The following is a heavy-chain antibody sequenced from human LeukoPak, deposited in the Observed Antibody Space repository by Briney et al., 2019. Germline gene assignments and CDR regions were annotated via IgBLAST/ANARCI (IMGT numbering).Heavy chain of an antibody. CDR2: ISYDGSNK. Sequence: PGGSLRLSCAASGFTFSSYAMHWVRQAPGKGLEWVAVISYDGSNKYYADSVKGRFTISGDNSKNTLYLQMNSLRAEDTAVYYCARAGGTYYDFWTPFDYWGQGTLVTVSS. CDR3: ARAGGTYYDFWTPFDY. J-gene: IGHJ4*02. D-gene: IGHD3-3*01. V-gene: IGHV3-30*04. CDR1: GFTFSSYA.